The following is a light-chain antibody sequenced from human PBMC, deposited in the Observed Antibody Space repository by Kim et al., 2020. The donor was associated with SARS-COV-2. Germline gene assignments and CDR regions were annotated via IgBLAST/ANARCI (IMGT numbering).Light chain of an antibody. V-gene: IGKV1-5*03. Sequence: DIQMTQSPSSLSASVGDRVTITCRASQDISRYLNWYQQKPGKAPKLLIYTASSLKSGVPSRFSGSGSGTEFTLTISSLQPDDFATYSCQHYNGYPAFGQGTKVDIK. CDR3: QHYNGYPA. CDR1: QDISRY. J-gene: IGKJ1*01. CDR2: TAS.